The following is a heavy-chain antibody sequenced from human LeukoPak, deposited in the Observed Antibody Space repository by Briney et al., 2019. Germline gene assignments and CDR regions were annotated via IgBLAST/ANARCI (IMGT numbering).Heavy chain of an antibody. CDR1: GFTFGDYA. D-gene: IGHD1-26*01. Sequence: GGSLRLSCTASGFTFGDYAMSWVRQASGKGLEWVGFIRSKAYGGTTEYAASVKGRFTISRDDSKSIAYLQMNSLKTEDTAVYYCTRALVGATPFDYWGQGTLVTVSS. CDR2: IRSKAYGGTT. CDR3: TRALVGATPFDY. V-gene: IGHV3-49*04. J-gene: IGHJ4*02.